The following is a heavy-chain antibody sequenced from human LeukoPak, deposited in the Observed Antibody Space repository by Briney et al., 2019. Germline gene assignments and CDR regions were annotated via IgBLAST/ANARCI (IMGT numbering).Heavy chain of an antibody. Sequence: GGPLTLSCAASGLTFSRPGLSWVRQAPGEGLEWVSPISGGGGSTFYAHSVKGRFTISRDSCKHTLYLHIHSQRAGDAAVYYFAKRPSIVGTINPYSDSWGQGTLVTVSS. D-gene: IGHD1-26*01. CDR3: AKRPSIVGTINPYSDS. CDR1: GLTFSRPG. V-gene: IGHV3-23*01. J-gene: IGHJ4*02. CDR2: ISGGGGST.